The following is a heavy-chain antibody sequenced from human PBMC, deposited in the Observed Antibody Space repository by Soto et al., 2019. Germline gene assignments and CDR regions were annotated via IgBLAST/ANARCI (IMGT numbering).Heavy chain of an antibody. Sequence: EVKLWESGGGLVLPGGSLRLSCEASGFTFSNFGMSWVRQAPGKGLEWVSGLTGNGGTTYYADSVKGRFTISRDNAESSLYLQMNSLRDEDTAVYFCARDFGHGYYLDYWGRGTLVTVSS. CDR2: LTGNGGTT. V-gene: IGHV3-23*01. D-gene: IGHD3-3*01. CDR3: ARDFGHGYYLDY. CDR1: GFTFSNFG. J-gene: IGHJ4*02.